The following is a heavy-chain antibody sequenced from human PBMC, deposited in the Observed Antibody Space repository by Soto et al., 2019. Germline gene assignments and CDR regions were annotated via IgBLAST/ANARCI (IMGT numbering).Heavy chain of an antibody. V-gene: IGHV3-7*03. J-gene: IGHJ5*02. CDR3: ARQGYYGSRQDGGWFDP. CDR2: IKQDGSEK. Sequence: PGGSLRLSCAASGFTFSSYWMSWVRQAPGKGLEWVANIKQDGSEKYYVDPVKGRFTISRDNAKNSLYLQMNSLRAEDTAVYYCARQGYYGSRQDGGWFDPWGQGTLVTVS. CDR1: GFTFSSYW. D-gene: IGHD3-10*01.